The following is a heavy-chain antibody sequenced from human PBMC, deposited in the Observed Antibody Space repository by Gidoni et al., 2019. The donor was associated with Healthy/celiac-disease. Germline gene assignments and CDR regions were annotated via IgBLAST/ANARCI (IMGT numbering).Heavy chain of an antibody. J-gene: IGHJ3*02. D-gene: IGHD3-10*01. CDR1: GFAFSSYG. CDR2: ISGSGDRT. Sequence: EVQLVESGGGLVQPGGSLRLSCAASGFAFSSYGMSWVRQAPGKGLEWVSAISGSGDRTDYADSVKGRFTISRDNSRNTLFVQMNSLRAEDTALYYCAKVRVLSYSFDMWGQGTVVTVSS. CDR3: AKVRVLSYSFDM. V-gene: IGHV3-23*04.